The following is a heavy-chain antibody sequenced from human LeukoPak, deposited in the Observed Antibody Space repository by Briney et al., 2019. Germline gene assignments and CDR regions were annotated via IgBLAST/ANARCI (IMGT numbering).Heavy chain of an antibody. V-gene: IGHV4-39*07. CDR3: ARFGWGSSTWSSRYGYNANEC. J-gene: IGHJ4*02. Sequence: SETLSLTCAASGASIISWVYCVGWIRQPPGKGLEWIGIISYSGTTYYNPSLESRVTISVDTSKNQFSLKLSSVTAPDTAVYYCARFGWGSSTWSSRYGYNANECWGKGSLVTVSS. D-gene: IGHD2-2*01. CDR1: GASIISWVYC. CDR2: ISYSGTT.